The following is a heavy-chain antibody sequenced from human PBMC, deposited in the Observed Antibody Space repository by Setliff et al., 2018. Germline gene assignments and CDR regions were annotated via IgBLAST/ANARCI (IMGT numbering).Heavy chain of an antibody. CDR3: ARVRNTQNGFFDY. CDR1: GGSFSDYY. D-gene: IGHD1-1*01. CDR2: INHSGST. Sequence: SETLSLTCAVYGGSFSDYYWSWIRQPPGKGLEWIGEINHSGSTNYNPSLKSRVTISIDTSKDQFSLELSSVTAADTAMYYCARVRNTQNGFFDYWSQGTLVTVSS. J-gene: IGHJ4*02. V-gene: IGHV4-34*01.